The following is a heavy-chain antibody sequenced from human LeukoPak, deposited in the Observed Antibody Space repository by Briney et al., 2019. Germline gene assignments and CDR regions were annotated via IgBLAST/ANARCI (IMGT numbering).Heavy chain of an antibody. V-gene: IGHV4-59*01. D-gene: IGHD4-23*01. CDR1: GGSISSYY. CDR3: ARDKGYGGNPGNFDL. Sequence: PSETLSLTCTVSGGSISSYYWSWIRQPPGKGLEWIGYIYYSGSTNYNPSLKSRVTISVDTSKNQFSLKLSSVTAADTAVYYCARDKGYGGNPGNFDLWGRGTLVTVSS. J-gene: IGHJ2*01. CDR2: IYYSGST.